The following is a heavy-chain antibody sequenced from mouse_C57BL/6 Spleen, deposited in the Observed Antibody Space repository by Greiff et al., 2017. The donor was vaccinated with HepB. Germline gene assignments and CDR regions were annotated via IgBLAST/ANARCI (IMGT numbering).Heavy chain of an antibody. CDR2: IDPSDSYT. CDR1: GYTFTSYW. Sequence: QVQLQQSGAELVMPGASVKLSCKASGYTFTSYWMHWVKQRPGQGLEWIGEIDPSDSYTNYNQKFKGKSTLTVDKSSSTAYMQLSSLTSEDSAVYYCARLLYHYSVMDYWGQGTSVTVSS. CDR3: ARLLYHYSVMDY. D-gene: IGHD1-1*01. J-gene: IGHJ4*01. V-gene: IGHV1-69*01.